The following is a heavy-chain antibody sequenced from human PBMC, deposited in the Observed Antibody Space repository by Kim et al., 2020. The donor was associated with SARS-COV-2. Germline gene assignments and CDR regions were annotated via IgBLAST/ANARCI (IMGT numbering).Heavy chain of an antibody. Sequence: TNHHPSLKSRVTMSVDTAKNQFSLKLTSVTAADTAVYYCARDNWAASLDFWGQGTRVTVSS. J-gene: IGHJ4*02. CDR3: ARDNWAASLDF. V-gene: IGHV4-4*07. CDR2: T. D-gene: IGHD6-25*01.